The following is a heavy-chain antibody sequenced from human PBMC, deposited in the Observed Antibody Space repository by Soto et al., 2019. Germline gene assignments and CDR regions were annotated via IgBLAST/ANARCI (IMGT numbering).Heavy chain of an antibody. J-gene: IGHJ5*02. V-gene: IGHV4-59*01. CDR3: ARENYDYVWGSYRQYNWFDP. Sequence: SETLSLTCTVSGGSISSYYWSWIRQPPGKGLEWIGYIYYSGSTNYNPSLKSRVTISVDTSKNQFSLKLSSVTAADTAVYYCARENYDYVWGSYRQYNWFDPWGQGTLVTVSS. D-gene: IGHD3-16*02. CDR1: GGSISSYY. CDR2: IYYSGST.